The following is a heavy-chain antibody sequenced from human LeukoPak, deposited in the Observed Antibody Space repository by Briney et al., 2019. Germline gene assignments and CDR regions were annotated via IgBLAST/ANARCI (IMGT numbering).Heavy chain of an antibody. CDR3: ARDWPDEIVGATKYWFDP. Sequence: GASVMVSCKASGGTFSSYAISWVRQAPGQGLEWMGRIIPILGIANYAQKFQGRVTITADKSTSTAYMELSSLRSEDTAVYYCARDWPDEIVGATKYWFDPWGQGTLVTVSS. CDR1: GGTFSSYA. D-gene: IGHD1-26*01. CDR2: IIPILGIA. V-gene: IGHV1-69*04. J-gene: IGHJ5*02.